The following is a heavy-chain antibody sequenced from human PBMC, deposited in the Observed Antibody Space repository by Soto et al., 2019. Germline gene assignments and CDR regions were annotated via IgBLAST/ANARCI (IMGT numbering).Heavy chain of an antibody. D-gene: IGHD6-25*01. CDR1: GFTFSNYW. CDR3: GRGGQGSDAY. Sequence: EVLLVESGGGLVQPGGSLRLSCAASGFTFSNYWMHWVRQAPGKGLVWVSRVDNGATRTDYADSVEGRFTVSRDDAENTLQLTMDSMNAEDTVVYYCGRGGQGSDAYWGSGNRVTVSS. V-gene: IGHV3-74*01. J-gene: IGHJ4*02. CDR2: VDNGATRT.